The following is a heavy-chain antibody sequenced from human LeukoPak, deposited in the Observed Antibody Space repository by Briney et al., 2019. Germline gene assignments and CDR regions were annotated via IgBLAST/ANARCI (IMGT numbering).Heavy chain of an antibody. CDR2: IYTRGST. D-gene: IGHD6-13*01. J-gene: IGHJ2*01. CDR1: GGSISSYY. V-gene: IGHV4-4*07. CDR3: AREYSSSWYPNWYFDH. Sequence: SETLSLTCTVSGGSISSYYWSWIRQPAGKGLEWIGRIYTRGSTNYNPSLKSRVTMSVDTSKNQFSLKLSSVTAADTAVYYCAREYSSSWYPNWYFDHWGRGTLVTVSS.